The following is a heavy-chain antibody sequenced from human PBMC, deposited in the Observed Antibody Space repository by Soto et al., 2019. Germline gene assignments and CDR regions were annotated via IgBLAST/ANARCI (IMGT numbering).Heavy chain of an antibody. CDR2: IIPIFGTA. D-gene: IGHD6-6*01. J-gene: IGHJ6*02. CDR1: GGTFSSYA. CDR3: ASRAIAARRGYYYYYYGMDV. Sequence: SVKVSCKASGGTFSSYAISWVRQAPGQGXEWMGGIIPIFGTANYAQKFQGRVTITADESTSTAYMELSSLRSEDTAVYYCASRAIAARRGYYYYYYGMDVWGQGTTVTVSS. V-gene: IGHV1-69*13.